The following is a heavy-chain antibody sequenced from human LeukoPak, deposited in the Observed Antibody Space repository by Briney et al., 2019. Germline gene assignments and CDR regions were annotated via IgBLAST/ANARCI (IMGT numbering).Heavy chain of an antibody. Sequence: ASVKVSCKASGYTFTGYYMHWVRQAPGQGLEWMGWINPNSGATDYAQKFQGRVTMTRGTSISTAYMDLTRRRSDDTAVYYCARDRKGSTIFGLDYWGQGTLVTVSS. D-gene: IGHD3-3*01. J-gene: IGHJ4*02. V-gene: IGHV1-2*02. CDR3: ARDRKGSTIFGLDY. CDR2: INPNSGAT. CDR1: GYTFTGYY.